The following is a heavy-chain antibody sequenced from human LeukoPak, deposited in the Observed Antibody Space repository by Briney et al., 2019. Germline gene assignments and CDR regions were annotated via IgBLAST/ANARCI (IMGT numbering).Heavy chain of an antibody. CDR3: ARDPLGYCSSTSCYPGAFDI. J-gene: IGHJ3*02. V-gene: IGHV4-34*01. Sequence: SETLSLTCAVYGGSFSGYYWSWIRQPPGKGLEWIGEINHSGSTNYDPSLKSRVTISVDTSKNQFSLKLSSVTAADTAVYYCARDPLGYCSSTSCYPGAFDIWGQGTMVTVSS. D-gene: IGHD2-2*01. CDR1: GGSFSGYY. CDR2: INHSGST.